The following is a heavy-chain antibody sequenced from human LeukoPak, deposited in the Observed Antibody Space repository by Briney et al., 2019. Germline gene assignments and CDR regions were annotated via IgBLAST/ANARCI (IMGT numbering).Heavy chain of an antibody. CDR1: GYTFTSYG. V-gene: IGHV1-18*01. D-gene: IGHD6-19*01. CDR2: ISAYNGNT. J-gene: IGHJ6*02. Sequence: ASVKVSCKASGYTFTSYGISWVRQAPGQGLEWMGWISAYNGNTNYAQKLQGRVTMTTDTSTSTAYTELRSLRSDDTAVYYCARERDSGWSPPGGYYYYYGMDVWGQGTTVTVSS. CDR3: ARERDSGWSPPGGYYYYYGMDV.